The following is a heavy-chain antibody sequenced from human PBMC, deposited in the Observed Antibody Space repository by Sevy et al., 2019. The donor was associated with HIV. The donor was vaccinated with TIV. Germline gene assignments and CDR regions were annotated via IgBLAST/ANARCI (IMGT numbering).Heavy chain of an antibody. CDR2: ISYDGRNK. CDR3: AEDFTGYNGMDV. Sequence: GGSLRLSCAVSGIIFTTSGMHWVRQAPGKGLEWVAVISYDGRNKFYGDSVKGRFTISRDNSKNILFLQMNSLRAEDKAAYYCAEDFTGYNGMDVWGQGTMVTVSS. D-gene: IGHD3-9*01. J-gene: IGHJ6*02. CDR1: GIIFTTSG. V-gene: IGHV3-30*18.